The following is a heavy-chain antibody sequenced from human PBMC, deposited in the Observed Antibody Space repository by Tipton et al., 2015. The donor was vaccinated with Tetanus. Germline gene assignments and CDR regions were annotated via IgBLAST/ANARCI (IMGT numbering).Heavy chain of an antibody. D-gene: IGHD6-19*01. CDR3: AREDPIAVAGRTYYYMDA. V-gene: IGHV3-7*01. Sequence: SLRLSCAASGFTFSSYWMSWVRQAPGKGLEWVANIKQDGSEKYYVDSVKGRFTISRDNAKNSLYLQMNSLRAEDTAVYYCAREDPIAVAGRTYYYMDAWGKGTTVTVSS. CDR1: GFTFSSYW. CDR2: IKQDGSEK. J-gene: IGHJ6*03.